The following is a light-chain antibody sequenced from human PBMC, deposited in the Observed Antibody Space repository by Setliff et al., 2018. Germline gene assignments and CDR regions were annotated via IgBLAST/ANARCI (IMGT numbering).Light chain of an antibody. J-gene: IGLJ1*01. CDR2: DVS. Sequence: QSALTQPASVSGSPGQSITISCTGTSSDVGGYNYVSWYQQHPGKAPKLMIYDVSKRPSGVSNRFSGSKSGNTAPLTISGLQAEDEADYYCSSYTSSSTDVFGTGTKVTVL. CDR3: SSYTSSSTDV. V-gene: IGLV2-14*01. CDR1: SSDVGGYNY.